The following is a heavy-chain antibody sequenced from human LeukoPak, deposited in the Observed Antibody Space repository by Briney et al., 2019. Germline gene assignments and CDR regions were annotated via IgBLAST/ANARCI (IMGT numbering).Heavy chain of an antibody. J-gene: IGHJ4*02. D-gene: IGHD1-26*01. Sequence: GGSLRLSCAASGFTFSSYAMHWARQAPGKGLEWVAVISYDGSNKYYADSVKGRFTISRDNSKNTLYLQMNSLRAEDTAVYYCAQNSGSYRLDGYYFDYWGQGTLVTVSS. V-gene: IGHV3-30*14. CDR3: AQNSGSYRLDGYYFDY. CDR1: GFTFSSYA. CDR2: ISYDGSNK.